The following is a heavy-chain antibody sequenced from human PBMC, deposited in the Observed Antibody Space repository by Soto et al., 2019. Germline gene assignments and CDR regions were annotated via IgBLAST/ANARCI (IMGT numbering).Heavy chain of an antibody. CDR3: AREADDGQWLVSGGDYFDY. V-gene: IGHV3-30-3*01. CDR2: ISYDGSNK. CDR1: GFTFSSYA. J-gene: IGHJ4*02. Sequence: QVQLVESGGGVVQPGRSLRLSCAASGFTFSSYAMHWVRQAPGKGLEWVAVISYDGSNKYYADSVKGRFTISRDNSKNTLYLQMNSLRAEDTAVYYCAREADDGQWLVSGGDYFDYWGQGTLVTVSS. D-gene: IGHD6-19*01.